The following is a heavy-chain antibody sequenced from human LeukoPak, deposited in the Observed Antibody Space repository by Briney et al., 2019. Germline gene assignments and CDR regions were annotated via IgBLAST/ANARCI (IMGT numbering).Heavy chain of an antibody. D-gene: IGHD1-14*01. V-gene: IGHV4-30-2*01. CDR3: ASGRMGAFDI. CDR1: GGSISSGGYS. J-gene: IGHJ3*02. CDR2: IYHSGST. Sequence: SETLSLTCAVSGGSISSGGYSWSWIRQPPGKGLEWIGYIYHSGSTYYNPSLKSRVTISVDTSKNQFSLKLSSVTAADTAVYYCASGRMGAFDIWGQGTMVTVSS.